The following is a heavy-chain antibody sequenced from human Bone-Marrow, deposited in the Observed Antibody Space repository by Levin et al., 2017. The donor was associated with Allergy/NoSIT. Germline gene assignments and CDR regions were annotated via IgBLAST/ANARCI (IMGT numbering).Heavy chain of an antibody. D-gene: IGHD3-22*01. CDR3: ARNPARGYYDSSGYSDDH. Sequence: GESLKISCVASGFTFRHYTMNWVRQAPGKGLEWVSCITSSGDSTYYADSVKGRFTISRDNAKNSLYLQLNRLRDEDTAMYYCARNPARGYYDSSGYSDDHWGQGTLVTVSS. CDR1: GFTFRHYT. J-gene: IGHJ4*02. V-gene: IGHV3-48*02. CDR2: ITSSGDST.